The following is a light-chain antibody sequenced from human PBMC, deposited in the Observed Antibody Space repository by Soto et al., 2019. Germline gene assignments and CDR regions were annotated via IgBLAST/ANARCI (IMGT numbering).Light chain of an antibody. J-gene: IGKJ1*01. CDR1: QSVSSSY. CDR3: QQYGRSPSGT. CDR2: GAS. Sequence: EIVLTQSPGTLSLSPGERATLSCRASQSVSSSYLAWYQQKPGQAPRLLIYGASSRATGIPDRFSGSGSGTDFTLTISRLEPEDFAVYYCQQYGRSPSGTFGQGTKVEIK. V-gene: IGKV3-20*01.